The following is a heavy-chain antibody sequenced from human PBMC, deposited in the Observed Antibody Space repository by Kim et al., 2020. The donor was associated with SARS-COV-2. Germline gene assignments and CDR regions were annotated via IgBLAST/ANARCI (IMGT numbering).Heavy chain of an antibody. CDR2: AYYSGSP. CDR1: GVSISSSGYY. Sequence: SETLSLTCNISGVSISSSGYYWGWIRQSPGKGLEWIGSAYYSGSPYYQPSLKSRVTVSVDTAKNQFSLKLTSVTAADTAVYFCVQHAGPPYSHPPDYWGQGTPVTVSS. D-gene: IGHD5-18*01. V-gene: IGHV4-39*01. CDR3: VQHAGPPYSHPPDY. J-gene: IGHJ4*02.